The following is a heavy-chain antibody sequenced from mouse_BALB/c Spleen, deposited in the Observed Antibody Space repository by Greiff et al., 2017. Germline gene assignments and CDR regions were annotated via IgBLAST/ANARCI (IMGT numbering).Heavy chain of an antibody. CDR3: ARGGRYDVWFAY. D-gene: IGHD2-14*01. V-gene: IGHV1S127*01. Sequence: VQLQESGPELVRPGASVKMSCRASGSPFPSSWMHWVKQRPGQGLEWIGMIDPSNSETRLNQKFKDKATLNVDKSSNTAYMQLSSLTSEDSAVYYCARGGRYDVWFAYWGQGTLVTVSA. CDR2: IDPSNSET. CDR1: GSPFPSSW. J-gene: IGHJ3*01.